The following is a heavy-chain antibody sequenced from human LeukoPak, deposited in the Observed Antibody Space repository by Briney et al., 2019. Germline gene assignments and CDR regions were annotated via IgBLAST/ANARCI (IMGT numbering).Heavy chain of an antibody. J-gene: IGHJ5*02. CDR3: AKEKGSSGYNWFDP. CDR1: GFTFSSYG. V-gene: IGHV3-33*06. CDR2: IWYDGSNK. Sequence: PGGSLRLSCAASGFTFSSYGMHWVRQAPGKGLEWVAVIWYDGSNKYYADSVKGRFTISRDNSKNTLYLQMNSLRAEDTAVYYCAKEKGSSGYNWFDPWGQGTLVTVSS. D-gene: IGHD6-6*01.